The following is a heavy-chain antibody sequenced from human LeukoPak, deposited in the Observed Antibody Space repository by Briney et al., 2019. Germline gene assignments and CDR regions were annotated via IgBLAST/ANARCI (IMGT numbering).Heavy chain of an antibody. CDR3: GTLLSNGPFDY. CDR1: GYTFTGYY. V-gene: IGHV1-2*02. Sequence: ASVKVSCKASGYTFTGYYMHWVRQAPGQGLEWMGYIYPNSGATKYARKFQGRVTMTRDTSISTAYMELSGLGSDDTAVYYCGTLLSNGPFDYWGQGSLVTVSS. J-gene: IGHJ4*02. CDR2: IYPNSGAT.